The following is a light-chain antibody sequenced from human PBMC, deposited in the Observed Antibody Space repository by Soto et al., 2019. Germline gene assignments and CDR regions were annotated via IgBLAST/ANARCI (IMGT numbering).Light chain of an antibody. CDR3: AAWDDSLNGV. CDR2: RSN. Sequence: QSVLTQPPSASGTPGQRVTISCSGSSSNIGTNTVNWYQQLPGTAPKLLIYRSNQRPSGVPDRFSGSKSGTSASLAISGLQSEDEAYYYCAAWDDSLNGVFGGGTQLTVL. V-gene: IGLV1-44*01. CDR1: SSNIGTNT. J-gene: IGLJ3*02.